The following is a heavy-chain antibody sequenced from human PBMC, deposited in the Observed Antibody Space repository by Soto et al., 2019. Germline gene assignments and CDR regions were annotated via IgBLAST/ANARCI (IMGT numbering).Heavy chain of an antibody. V-gene: IGHV4-34*01. CDR2: INHSGST. J-gene: IGHJ3*02. CDR1: GGSFSGYY. D-gene: IGHD3-22*01. CDR3: ASTDDSGGYYYLGAFDI. Sequence: QVQLQQWGAGLLKPSETLSLTCAVYGGSFSGYYWSWIRQPPGKGLEWIGEINHSGSTNYNPSLKSRVTISVDTSKNQFSLKLSSVTAADTAVYYCASTDDSGGYYYLGAFDIWGQGTMVTVSS.